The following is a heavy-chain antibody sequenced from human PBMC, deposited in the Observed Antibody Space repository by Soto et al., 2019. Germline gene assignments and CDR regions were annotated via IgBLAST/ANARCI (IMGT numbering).Heavy chain of an antibody. CDR3: ARVKAAVLLGMDV. D-gene: IGHD2-15*01. CDR2: IIPIFGTA. V-gene: IGHV1-69*06. J-gene: IGHJ6*02. CDR1: GGTFSSYS. Sequence: VASVKVCCKASGGTFSSYSISWVRQAPGQGLEWMGGIIPIFGTANYAQKFQGRVTITADKSTSTAYMELSSLRSEDTAVYYCARVKAAVLLGMDVWGQGTTVTVSS.